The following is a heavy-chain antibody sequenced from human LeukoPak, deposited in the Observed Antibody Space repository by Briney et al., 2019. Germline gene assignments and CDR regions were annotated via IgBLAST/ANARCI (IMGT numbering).Heavy chain of an antibody. V-gene: IGHV3-23*01. Sequence: GGSLRLSCAASGFRFSSYTMNAVPQAPGKGLEWVSRISGSGERTYYADFVKGRVTTSRDNSRNTPYLQMSSLRADDTAVYYCAILGGGMAYWGQGTLVAVSS. CDR1: GFRFSSYT. CDR3: AILGGGMAY. J-gene: IGHJ4*02. D-gene: IGHD3-16*01. CDR2: ISGSGERT.